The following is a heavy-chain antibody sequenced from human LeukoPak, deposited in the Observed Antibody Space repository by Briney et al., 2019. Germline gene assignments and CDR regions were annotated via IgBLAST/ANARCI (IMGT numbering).Heavy chain of an antibody. J-gene: IGHJ5*02. CDR2: IFYLGST. CDR3: ARKYPDHWFDP. Sequence: SETLSLTCTVSGGSISSGNYYWSWIRQPPGKGLEWIGYIFYLGSTYYNPSLKSRVSISVNTFKNQFSLKLTAVTGADTAVYYCARKYPDHWFDPWGQGTLVTVSS. CDR1: GGSISSGNYY. V-gene: IGHV4-30-4*01. D-gene: IGHD6-6*01.